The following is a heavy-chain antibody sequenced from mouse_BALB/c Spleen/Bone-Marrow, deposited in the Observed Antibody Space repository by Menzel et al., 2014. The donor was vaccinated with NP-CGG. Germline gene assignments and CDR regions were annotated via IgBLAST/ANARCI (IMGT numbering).Heavy chain of an antibody. Sequence: EVKLMESGGGLVQPGGSLRLSCATSGFTFTDYYMSWVRQPPGKALEWLGFIRNKANGYTTEYSASVKGRFTISRDNSQSILYLQMNTLRAEDSATYYCARNRAARATGYYFDYWGQGTTLTVSS. CDR3: ARNRAARATGYYFDY. V-gene: IGHV7-3*02. D-gene: IGHD3-1*01. J-gene: IGHJ2*01. CDR2: IRNKANGYTT. CDR1: GFTFTDYY.